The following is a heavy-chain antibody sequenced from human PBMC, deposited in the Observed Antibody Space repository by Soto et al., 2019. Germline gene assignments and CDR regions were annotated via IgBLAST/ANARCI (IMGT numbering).Heavy chain of an antibody. CDR3: ARQVSTGGHY. D-gene: IGHD2-8*02. CDR2: IYPGDSDT. Sequence: GESLKISCKGSGYSFATYWIGWVRQMPGKGLEWMAIIYPGDSDTRYSPSFQGQVTISADKSISTAYLQWNSLKASDTAMYYCARQVSTGGHYWGQGTLVTVSS. V-gene: IGHV5-51*01. CDR1: GYSFATYW. J-gene: IGHJ4*02.